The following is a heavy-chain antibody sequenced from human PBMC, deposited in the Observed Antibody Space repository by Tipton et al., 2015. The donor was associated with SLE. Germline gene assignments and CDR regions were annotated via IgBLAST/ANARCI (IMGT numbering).Heavy chain of an antibody. Sequence: SLRLSCAVSGGSISSSNWWSWVRQPPGKGLEWIGEIYHSGSTNYNPSLKSRVTISVDTSKNQFSLKLSSVTAADTAVYYCARSSGWAYWGQGTLVTVSS. CDR2: IYHSGST. CDR1: GGSISSSNW. J-gene: IGHJ1*01. V-gene: IGHV4-4*02. CDR3: ARSSGWAY. D-gene: IGHD6-19*01.